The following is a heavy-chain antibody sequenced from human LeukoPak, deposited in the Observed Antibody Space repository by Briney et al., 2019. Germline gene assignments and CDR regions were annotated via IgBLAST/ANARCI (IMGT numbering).Heavy chain of an antibody. CDR2: ISMNVQTT. Sequence: PGGSLRLPCSASGFTFTSHVMHWVRQAPGKGLQYVSGISMNVQTTYYAGSVKGRFTISRDSSKNTVYLQMNSLTAEDTAVYYCVREGLERRTNFDYWGQGTLVSVSS. CDR1: GFTFTSHV. V-gene: IGHV3-64D*06. D-gene: IGHD1-1*01. CDR3: VREGLERRTNFDY. J-gene: IGHJ4*02.